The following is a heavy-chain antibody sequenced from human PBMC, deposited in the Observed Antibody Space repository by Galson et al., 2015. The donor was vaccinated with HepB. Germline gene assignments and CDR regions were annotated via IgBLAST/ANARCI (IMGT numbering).Heavy chain of an antibody. J-gene: IGHJ4*02. Sequence: SLRLSCAASGFTFSSYWMSWVRQAPGKGLEWVASIKGDGIEKNYVDSVKGRFTISRDNAKNSLYLQMSSLRADDTAVYYCARFFDYGRYWGQGTLVTVSS. CDR3: ARFFDYGRY. CDR1: GFTFSSYW. V-gene: IGHV3-7*03. D-gene: IGHD4-17*01. CDR2: IKGDGIEK.